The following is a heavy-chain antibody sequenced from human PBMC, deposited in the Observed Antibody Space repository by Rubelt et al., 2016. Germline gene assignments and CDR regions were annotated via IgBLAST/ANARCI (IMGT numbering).Heavy chain of an antibody. V-gene: IGHV4-39*07. J-gene: IGHJ2*01. Sequence: QLQLQESGPGLVKPSETLSLTCTVSGGSISSTDYYWGWIRQPPGKGLEWIGNIYYSGSTYYNPSLKSRVTISVDTSKNQLSLTLTSGTAADTALYYCARRVNTPTWYVDLGGRGTQVTVSS. CDR1: GGSISSTDYY. CDR3: ARRVNTPTWYVDL. D-gene: IGHD4-17*01. CDR2: IYYSGST.